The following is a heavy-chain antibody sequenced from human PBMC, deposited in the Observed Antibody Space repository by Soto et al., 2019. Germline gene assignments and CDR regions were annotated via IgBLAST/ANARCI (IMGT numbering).Heavy chain of an antibody. CDR1: GFTFSSYA. J-gene: IGHJ4*02. CDR3: AKCAGSGWYPDY. V-gene: IGHV3-23*01. D-gene: IGHD6-19*01. CDR2: ISGSGANT. Sequence: EVQLLESAGGLVQPGGSLSLPCAASGFTFSSYAMRWVRQAPGKGLEWVSAISGSGANTYYADSVKGRFTISRDNSKNTLFLQLNSLRAEDTAVYYCAKCAGSGWYPDYWGQGTLVTVSS.